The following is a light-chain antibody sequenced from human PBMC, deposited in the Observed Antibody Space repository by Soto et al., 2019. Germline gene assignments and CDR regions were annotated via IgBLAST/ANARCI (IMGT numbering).Light chain of an antibody. CDR3: QQSYSALSIT. CDR1: ESIARH. Sequence: DIQMTQSPSSLSASVGDRVTFTCRASESIARHLNWYQQKPGKAPKLLIYAASSLQNGVPSRFRGGGSGTDFTLTISNLQPEDFATYYCQQSYSALSITFGQGTRLEIK. J-gene: IGKJ5*01. CDR2: AAS. V-gene: IGKV1-39*01.